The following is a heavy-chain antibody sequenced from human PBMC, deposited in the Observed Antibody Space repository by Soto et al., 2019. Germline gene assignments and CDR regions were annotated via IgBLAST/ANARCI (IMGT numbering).Heavy chain of an antibody. Sequence: GGSLRLSCAASGFTFSSYGMHWVRQAPGKGLEWVAVIWYDGSNKYYADSVKGRFTISRDNSKNTLYLQMNSLRAEDTAVYYCAREGRGSGSYYRYYYYYGMDVWGQGTTVTVSS. CDR1: GFTFSSYG. J-gene: IGHJ6*02. V-gene: IGHV3-33*01. CDR3: AREGRGSGSYYRYYYYYGMDV. CDR2: IWYDGSNK. D-gene: IGHD3-10*01.